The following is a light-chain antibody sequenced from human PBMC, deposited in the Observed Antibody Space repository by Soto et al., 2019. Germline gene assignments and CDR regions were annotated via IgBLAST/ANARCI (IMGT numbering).Light chain of an antibody. CDR2: GAS. CDR1: QSVSSTF. Sequence: EIVLEQSPGTLSLSPGERATLSCRASQSVSSTFLAWFQQKRSQAPRLLIYGASIRATGIPARFSGSGSGTDFTLTISSLEPEDFAVYYCQQRSNWPGITFGQGTRLETK. CDR3: QQRSNWPGIT. J-gene: IGKJ5*01. V-gene: IGKV3D-20*02.